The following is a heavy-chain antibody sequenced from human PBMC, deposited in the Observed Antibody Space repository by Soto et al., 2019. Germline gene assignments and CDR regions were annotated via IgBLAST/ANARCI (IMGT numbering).Heavy chain of an antibody. CDR1: GGSISIYY. Sequence: SETLCLTCTISGGSISIYYWSRIRQPPGKGLEWIGYIYYSGSTNYNPSLKSRVTISVDTSKNQFSLKLSSVTAADTAVYYCARARWLQFSEYYGMDVWGQGTTVTVSS. V-gene: IGHV4-59*01. J-gene: IGHJ6*02. D-gene: IGHD5-12*01. CDR3: ARARWLQFSEYYGMDV. CDR2: IYYSGST.